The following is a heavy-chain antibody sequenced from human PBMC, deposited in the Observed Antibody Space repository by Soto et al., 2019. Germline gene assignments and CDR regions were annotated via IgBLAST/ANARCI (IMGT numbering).Heavy chain of an antibody. Sequence: SETLSLTCTVSGGSISSGGYYWSWIRQHPGKGLEWIGYIYYSGSTYYNPSLKSRVTISVDTSKNQFSLKLSSVTAADTAVYYCARVEMDTANYYYYGMDVWGQGTTVTVSS. CDR2: IYYSGST. D-gene: IGHD5-18*01. CDR3: ARVEMDTANYYYYGMDV. V-gene: IGHV4-31*03. CDR1: GGSISSGGYY. J-gene: IGHJ6*02.